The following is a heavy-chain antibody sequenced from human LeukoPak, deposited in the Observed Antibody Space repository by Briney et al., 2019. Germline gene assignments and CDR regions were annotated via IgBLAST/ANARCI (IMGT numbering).Heavy chain of an antibody. CDR2: IIPILGIA. CDR1: GGTFSSYT. Sequence: GSSVKVSCKASGGTFSSYTISWVRQAPGQGLEWMGRIIPILGIANYAQKFQGRATITADKSTSTAYVELSSLRSEDTAVYYCAREHGGYAFDIWGQGTMVTVSS. D-gene: IGHD3-16*01. CDR3: AREHGGYAFDI. V-gene: IGHV1-69*04. J-gene: IGHJ3*02.